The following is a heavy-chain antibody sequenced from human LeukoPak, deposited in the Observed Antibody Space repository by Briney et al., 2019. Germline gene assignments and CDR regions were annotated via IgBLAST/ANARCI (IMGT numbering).Heavy chain of an antibody. CDR3: ARQGMTTVTFNWFDP. CDR1: GRSISSSSYY. V-gene: IGHV4-39*01. D-gene: IGHD4-17*01. Sequence: PSETLSLTCTVTGRSISSSSYYLGWIRQPPGKGLEWIVSIYYSGSTYYNPSLKSRVTISVDTSKNQFSLKLSSVTAADTAVYYCARQGMTTVTFNWFDPWGQGTLVTVSS. J-gene: IGHJ5*02. CDR2: IYYSGST.